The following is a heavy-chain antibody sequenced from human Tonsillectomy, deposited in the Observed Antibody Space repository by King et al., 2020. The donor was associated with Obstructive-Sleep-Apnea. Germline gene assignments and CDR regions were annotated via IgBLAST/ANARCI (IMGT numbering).Heavy chain of an antibody. V-gene: IGHV3-48*04. Sequence: VQLVESGGGLVQPGGSLRLSCAASGFTFSSYSMNWVRQAPGKGLEWVSYISSSSSTIYYADSVKGRFTISRDNAKNSLYLQMNSLRAEDTAVYYCARGVLTVFGVVIPFDYWGQGTLVTVSS. CDR1: GFTFSSYS. J-gene: IGHJ4*02. CDR3: ARGVLTVFGVVIPFDY. CDR2: ISSSSSTI. D-gene: IGHD3-3*01.